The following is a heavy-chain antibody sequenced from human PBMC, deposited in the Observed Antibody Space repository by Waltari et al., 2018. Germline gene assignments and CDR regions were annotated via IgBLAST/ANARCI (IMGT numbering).Heavy chain of an antibody. CDR2: IMPIFDVG. V-gene: IGHV1-69*09. D-gene: IGHD3-16*01. Sequence: QVQLVQSGAEVKNPGSSVKVSCTASGGSFNDYGINWVRQAPGQGLEWMGRIMPIFDVGNSAQKFQGRVIMTRDTSLTTAYMELSSLRFDDTAIYYCATARVERRRGSWFDPWGQGTLVTVSS. CDR3: ATARVERRRGSWFDP. J-gene: IGHJ5*02. CDR1: GGSFNDYG.